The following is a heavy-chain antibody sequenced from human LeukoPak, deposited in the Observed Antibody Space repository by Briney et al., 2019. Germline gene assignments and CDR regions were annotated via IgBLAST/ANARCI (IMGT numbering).Heavy chain of an antibody. Sequence: KPGGSLRLSCAASGFTFSDYYMSWIRQAPGKGLEWVSYISSSSSYTNYAVSVKGRFTISRDNAKNSLYLQMNSLRAEDTAVYYCARDGGYSYGPHGYWGQGTLVTVSS. V-gene: IGHV3-11*05. D-gene: IGHD5-18*01. CDR3: ARDGGYSYGPHGY. CDR2: ISSSSSYT. J-gene: IGHJ4*02. CDR1: GFTFSDYY.